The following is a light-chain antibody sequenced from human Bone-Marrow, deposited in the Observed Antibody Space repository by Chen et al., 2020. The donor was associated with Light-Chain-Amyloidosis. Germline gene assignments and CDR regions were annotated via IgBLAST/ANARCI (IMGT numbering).Light chain of an antibody. Sequence: DIQMTQSPSSLSASVGDRVTITCRASQGIASYLAWYQQKPGKVPQLLIYAATTLQSGVPSRFSGSGYGADFTLNISSLQPEDVATYYCQNYNSAPRAFGQGTKVEI. CDR1: QGIASY. CDR2: AAT. J-gene: IGKJ1*01. V-gene: IGKV1-27*01. CDR3: QNYNSAPRA.